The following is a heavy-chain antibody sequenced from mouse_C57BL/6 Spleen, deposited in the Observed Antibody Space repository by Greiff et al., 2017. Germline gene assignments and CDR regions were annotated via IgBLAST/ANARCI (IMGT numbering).Heavy chain of an antibody. CDR2: IRSKSNNYAT. J-gene: IGHJ2*01. CDR1: GFSFNTYA. Sequence: GGGLVQPKGSLKLSCAASGFSFNTYAMNWVRQAPGKGLEWVARIRSKSNNYATYYADSVKDRFTISRDDSESMLYLQMNNLKTEDTAMYYCVRQQIYDGYYYFDYWGQGTTLTVSS. D-gene: IGHD2-3*01. V-gene: IGHV10-1*01. CDR3: VRQQIYDGYYYFDY.